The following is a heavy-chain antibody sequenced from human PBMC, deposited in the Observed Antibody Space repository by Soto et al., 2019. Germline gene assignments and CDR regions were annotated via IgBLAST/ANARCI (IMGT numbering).Heavy chain of an antibody. CDR1: GFTFSSYS. Sequence: EVQLVESGGGLVQPGGSLRLSCAASGFTFSSYSMNWVRQAPGKGLEWISYISSSSSTIYYADSVQGRFTISRDNAXNSLYLQMNSLTDEDTAVYYCARTTSPVMGHYFDYWGQGTLVTVSS. D-gene: IGHD3-16*01. CDR2: ISSSSSTI. CDR3: ARTTSPVMGHYFDY. J-gene: IGHJ4*02. V-gene: IGHV3-48*02.